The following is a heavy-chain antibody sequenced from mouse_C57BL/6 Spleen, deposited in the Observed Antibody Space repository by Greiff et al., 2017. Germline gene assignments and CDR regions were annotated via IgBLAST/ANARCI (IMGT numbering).Heavy chain of an antibody. CDR1: GYSITSGYY. Sequence: ESGPGLVKPSQSLSLTCSVTGYSITSGYYWNWIRQFPGNKLEWMGYISYDGSNNYNPSLKNRISITRDTSKNQFFLKLNSVTTEDTATYYCARCDYGGFDYWGQGTTLTVSS. J-gene: IGHJ2*01. CDR3: ARCDYGGFDY. D-gene: IGHD2-4*01. V-gene: IGHV3-6*01. CDR2: ISYDGSN.